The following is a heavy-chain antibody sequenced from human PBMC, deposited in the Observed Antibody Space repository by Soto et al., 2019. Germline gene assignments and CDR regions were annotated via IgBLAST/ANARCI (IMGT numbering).Heavy chain of an antibody. V-gene: IGHV3-7*01. D-gene: IGHD1-7*01. CDR3: ASSNWNYANDY. J-gene: IGHJ4*02. Sequence: PGGSLRLSCAASGFTFSSYWMSWVRQAPGKGLEWVANIKQDGSEKYYVDSVKGRFTISRDNAKNSLYLQMNSLRAEDTAVYYCASSNWNYANDYWGQGTLVTVSS. CDR2: IKQDGSEK. CDR1: GFTFSSYW.